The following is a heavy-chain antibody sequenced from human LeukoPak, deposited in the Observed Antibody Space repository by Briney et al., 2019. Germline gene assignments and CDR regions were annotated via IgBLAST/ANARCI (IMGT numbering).Heavy chain of an antibody. CDR1: GDSISSTTYY. CDR2: IYYSGST. CDR3: ARHGKYSSAWYNHYYYYMDV. D-gene: IGHD6-19*01. V-gene: IGHV4-39*01. J-gene: IGHJ6*03. Sequence: PSETLSLTCIVSGDSISSTTYYWGWIRQPPGKGLEWIGNIYYSGSTSYNPSLKSRVTISVDTPKNQFSLKLTSVTAADTALYYCARHGKYSSAWYNHYYYYMDVWGTGATVTVSS.